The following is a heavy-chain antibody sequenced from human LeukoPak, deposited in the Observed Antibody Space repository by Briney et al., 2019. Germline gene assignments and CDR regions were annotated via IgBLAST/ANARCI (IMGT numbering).Heavy chain of an antibody. D-gene: IGHD3-10*01. CDR1: GGSISSSTYY. J-gene: IGHJ4*02. CDR3: ARGLIQGFYIDSGTHTAQYYFDY. Sequence: PSEALSLTCTVSGGSISSSTYYWGWIRQSPGKGLEWIGSIYYSGTTYYNPSAKSRVTISVDTSKNQFSLKLSSVTAADTAVYYCARGLIQGFYIDSGTHTAQYYFDYWGQGTLVTVSS. V-gene: IGHV4-39*01. CDR2: IYYSGTT.